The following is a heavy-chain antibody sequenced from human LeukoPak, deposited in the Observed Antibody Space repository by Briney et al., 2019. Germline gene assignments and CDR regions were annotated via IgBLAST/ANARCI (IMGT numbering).Heavy chain of an antibody. D-gene: IGHD5-18*01. Sequence: SETLSLTCTVSGGSISSSSYYWSWIRQPPGKGLEWIGEINHSGSTNYNPSLKSRVTISVDTSKNQFSLKLSSVTAADTAVYYCARGPRGYSYGLYNWFDPWGQGTLVTVSS. CDR3: ARGPRGYSYGLYNWFDP. CDR2: INHSGST. V-gene: IGHV4-39*07. CDR1: GGSISSSSYY. J-gene: IGHJ5*02.